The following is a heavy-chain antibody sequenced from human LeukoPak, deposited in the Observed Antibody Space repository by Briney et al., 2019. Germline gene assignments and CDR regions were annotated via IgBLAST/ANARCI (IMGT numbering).Heavy chain of an antibody. CDR2: IYYTGST. V-gene: IGHV4-59*01. CDR1: GCSISSYY. J-gene: IGHJ6*03. Sequence: SETLSLTCTVSGCSISSYYWSWIRQPPGKGLEWIGYIYYTGSTNYNPSLKSRVTVSVDTSKNQFSLKLSSVTAADTAVYYCARAERYNSNSNYMDVWGNGTTVTVSS. D-gene: IGHD1-7*01. CDR3: ARAERYNSNSNYMDV.